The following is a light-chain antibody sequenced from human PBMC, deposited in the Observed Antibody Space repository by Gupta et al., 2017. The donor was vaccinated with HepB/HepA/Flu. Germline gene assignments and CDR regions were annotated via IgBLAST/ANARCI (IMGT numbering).Light chain of an antibody. J-gene: IGKJ1*01. CDR2: EGS. CDR1: QNIRTS. CDR3: QQRNNWPRT. Sequence: EIVFTHSPATLALSPGERVALSCRASQNIRTSLAWDQQKPGQAPRLLIHEGSKRATGVPARFDGSGSGTDFTLAISSLEPEDFAVYYCQQRNNWPRTFGQGTKVEI. V-gene: IGKV3-11*01.